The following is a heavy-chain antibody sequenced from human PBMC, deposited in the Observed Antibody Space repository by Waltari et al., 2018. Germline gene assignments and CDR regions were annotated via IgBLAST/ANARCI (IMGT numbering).Heavy chain of an antibody. CDR2: IENDGRTA. J-gene: IGHJ6*02. CDR1: GFTFSNSW. Sequence: EVQVVESGGGLVQPGGSLRLSCEASGFTFSNSWMHWVRQAPGKGLVWVSSIENDGRTAKYADSVRGRFTVSRDNARNTLYLQMNSMRAEDTAVYYCARDLLTPSVSYFGMDLWGQGTTVTVSS. V-gene: IGHV3-74*01. D-gene: IGHD4-4*01. CDR3: ARDLLTPSVSYFGMDL.